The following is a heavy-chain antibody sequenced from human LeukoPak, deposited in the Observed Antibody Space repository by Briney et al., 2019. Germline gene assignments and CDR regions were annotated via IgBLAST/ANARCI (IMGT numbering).Heavy chain of an antibody. Sequence: ASVKVSCKVSGYALTELSMHWVRQAPAKGLEWMGGFDPEDGETIYAQKFQGRVTMTEDTSTDTAYMELSSLRSEDTAVYYCAKKKWELRSYYFDYWGQGTLVTVSS. V-gene: IGHV1-24*01. CDR1: GYALTELS. J-gene: IGHJ4*02. CDR3: AKKKWELRSYYFDY. CDR2: FDPEDGET. D-gene: IGHD1-26*01.